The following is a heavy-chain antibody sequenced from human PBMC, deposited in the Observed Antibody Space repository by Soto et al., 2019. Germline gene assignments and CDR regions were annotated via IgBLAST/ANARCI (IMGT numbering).Heavy chain of an antibody. V-gene: IGHV3-30-3*01. CDR1: GFIFSNDP. CDR2: ISYDGSNK. Sequence: PGGSVRLSCADAGFIFSNDPSHWVRQAPGKGLEWVAVISYDGSNKYYADSVKGRFTISRDNSKNTQYLQMSSLRAEDTAVYYCARDNIALAGNDYWGQGTLVTVSA. D-gene: IGHD6-19*01. CDR3: ARDNIALAGNDY. J-gene: IGHJ4*02.